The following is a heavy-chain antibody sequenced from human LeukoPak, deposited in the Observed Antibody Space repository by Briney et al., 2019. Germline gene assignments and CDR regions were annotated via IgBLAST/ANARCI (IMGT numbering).Heavy chain of an antibody. CDR1: GDSISSYY. Sequence: SETLSLTCTVSGDSISSYYWSWIRQPPGKGLEWIGYMYYSGSTNYNPSLKSRVTISVDTSKNQFSLKLRSVMAADTAAYYCARAYCVGDCTVLHIYFDNWGQGTLVTVSS. CDR2: MYYSGST. CDR3: ARAYCVGDCTVLHIYFDN. V-gene: IGHV4-59*08. J-gene: IGHJ4*02. D-gene: IGHD2-21*02.